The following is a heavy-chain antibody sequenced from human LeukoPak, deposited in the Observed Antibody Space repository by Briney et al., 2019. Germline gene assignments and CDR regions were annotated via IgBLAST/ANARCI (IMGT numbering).Heavy chain of an antibody. J-gene: IGHJ4*02. CDR1: GGSFSGYY. CDR3: ARRGSRRVEMTTTLRY. V-gene: IGHV4-34*01. Sequence: PSETLSLTCAVYGGSFSGYYWSWIRQPPGKGLEWIGEINHSGSTNYNPSLKSRVIVSTDTYKNQFSLKLTSVTAADTAVYYCARRGSRRVEMTTTLRYWGQGTLVTVSS. D-gene: IGHD5-24*01. CDR2: INHSGST.